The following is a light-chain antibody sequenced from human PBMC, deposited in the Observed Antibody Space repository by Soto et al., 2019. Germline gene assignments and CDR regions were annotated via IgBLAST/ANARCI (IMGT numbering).Light chain of an antibody. V-gene: IGKV3-15*01. CDR3: QQYHNWPFT. J-gene: IGKJ3*01. Sequence: EIVMTQSPATLSVSRGERGTLSCRASQIFSSNLAWYQQKPGQAPRLLIYGASTRATGIPARFSGSGSGTEFTLTISSLQSEDVAVYSCQQYHNWPFTFGPGTKVDI. CDR1: QIFSSN. CDR2: GAS.